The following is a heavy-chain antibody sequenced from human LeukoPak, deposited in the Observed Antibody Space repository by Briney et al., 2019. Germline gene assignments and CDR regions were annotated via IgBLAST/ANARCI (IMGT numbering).Heavy chain of an antibody. D-gene: IGHD6-13*01. V-gene: IGHV3-11*04. CDR1: GFTFSDYY. Sequence: GGSLRLSCAASGFTFSDYYMSWIRQAPGKGLEWVSYISSSGTTIYYADSVKGRFTISRDNAKNSLYLQMNSLRAEDTAVYYCAMGGYDLVSYSSSWFDYWGQGTLVTVSS. CDR3: AMGGYDLVSYSSSWFDY. J-gene: IGHJ4*02. CDR2: ISSSGTTI.